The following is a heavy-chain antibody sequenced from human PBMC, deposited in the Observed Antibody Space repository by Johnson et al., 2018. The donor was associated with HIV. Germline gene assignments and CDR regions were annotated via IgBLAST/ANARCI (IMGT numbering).Heavy chain of an antibody. CDR1: GFTFSDYY. J-gene: IGHJ3*02. V-gene: IGHV3-11*04. D-gene: IGHD3-10*01. CDR2: ISSSGSPI. CDR3: AKSTQASIVRESGPYGAFDI. Sequence: QVQLVESGGGLVKPGGSLRLSCAASGFTFSDYYMSWIRQAPGKGLEWVSYISSSGSPIYYAASVKGRFTISRENSKNTLYLQMNSLRAEDTALYYCAKSTQASIVRESGPYGAFDIWGQGTMVTVSS.